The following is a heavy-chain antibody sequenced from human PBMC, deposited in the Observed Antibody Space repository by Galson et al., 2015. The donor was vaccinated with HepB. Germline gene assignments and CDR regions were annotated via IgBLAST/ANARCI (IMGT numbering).Heavy chain of an antibody. CDR2: ISAYNGNT. J-gene: IGHJ4*02. CDR1: GYTFTSYG. D-gene: IGHD3-3*01. Sequence: SVKVSCKASGYTFTSYGISWVRQAPGQGLEWMGWISAYNGNTNYAQKLQGRVTMTTDTSTSTAYMELRSLRSDDTAVYYCARDDPYNLLRFLEWENYYFDYWGQGTLVTVSS. CDR3: ARDDPYNLLRFLEWENYYFDY. V-gene: IGHV1-18*01.